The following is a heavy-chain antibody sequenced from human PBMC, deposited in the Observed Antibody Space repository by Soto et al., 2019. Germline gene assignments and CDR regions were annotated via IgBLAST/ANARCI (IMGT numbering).Heavy chain of an antibody. Sequence: GGSLRLSCAASGFTVSTYWMSWVRQIPGKGLEWVANIQQDGSEKYYVDSVKGRFTISRDNAENSLFLQMNSRRVEDTAVYYCARDRGWNIVVLPASFDFWGQGALVTVSS. CDR3: ARDRGWNIVVLPASFDF. CDR1: GFTVSTYW. D-gene: IGHD2-15*01. V-gene: IGHV3-7*01. CDR2: IQQDGSEK. J-gene: IGHJ4*02.